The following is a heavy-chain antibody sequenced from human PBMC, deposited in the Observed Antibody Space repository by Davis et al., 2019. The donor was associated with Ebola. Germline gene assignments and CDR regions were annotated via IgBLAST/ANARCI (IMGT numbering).Heavy chain of an antibody. J-gene: IGHJ4*02. D-gene: IGHD1-14*01. CDR1: GYSFTNNW. V-gene: IGHV5-51*01. CDR3: ARLRRAVTTIDY. Sequence: GESLKTSCQASGYSFTNNWIGWVRQMPGKGLEWMGIIFPGDSDTIYSPSFQGQITISADKSISTAYLHWTSLETSDTAIYYCARLRRAVTTIDYWGQGTLLTVSS. CDR2: IFPGDSDT.